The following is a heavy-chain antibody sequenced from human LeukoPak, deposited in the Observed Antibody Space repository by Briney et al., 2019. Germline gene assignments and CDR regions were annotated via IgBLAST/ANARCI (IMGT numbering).Heavy chain of an antibody. CDR1: GGSISSYY. V-gene: IGHV4-59*01. D-gene: IGHD5-24*01. Sequence: SETLSLTCTVSGGSISSYYWSWIRQPPGKGLERIGDIYYSGSTNYNSSLKRRVTISVDTSKNQFSLKLTSVTAADKAVYYCARKIRDGYIYFDYWGQGTLVTVSS. CDR2: IYYSGST. CDR3: ARKIRDGYIYFDY. J-gene: IGHJ4*02.